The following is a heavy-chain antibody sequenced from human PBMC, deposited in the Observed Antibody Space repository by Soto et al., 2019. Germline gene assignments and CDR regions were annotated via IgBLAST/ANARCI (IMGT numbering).Heavy chain of an antibody. CDR1: RGCLNSTGYY. D-gene: IGHD6-25*01. Sequence: SETLPLPCTLARGCLNSTGYYWGCLCQPPGKSPQRIGHIYYSGSTYYNPSLKSRVTISLDTSKNQFSRKLSSVTAGDTAVYYCARERDYYYSSGHGAFEIWGRRTMGSVSS. J-gene: IGHJ3*02. CDR2: IYYSGST. CDR3: ARERDYYYSSGHGAFEI. V-gene: IGHV4-30-4*01.